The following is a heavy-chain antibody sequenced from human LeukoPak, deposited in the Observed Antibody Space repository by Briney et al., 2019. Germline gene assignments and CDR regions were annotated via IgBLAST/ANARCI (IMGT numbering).Heavy chain of an antibody. J-gene: IGHJ4*02. CDR1: GFTFSRYW. Sequence: GGSLRLSREASGFTFSRYWMYWVRQAPGKGLVWVARISSDGTIINYADSVRGRFTISRDNAKNTLYLQMNSLRVEDTAVYYCVKDWSWSFDYWGQGALVTVSS. V-gene: IGHV3-74*01. CDR3: VKDWSWSFDY. D-gene: IGHD6-13*01. CDR2: ISSDGTII.